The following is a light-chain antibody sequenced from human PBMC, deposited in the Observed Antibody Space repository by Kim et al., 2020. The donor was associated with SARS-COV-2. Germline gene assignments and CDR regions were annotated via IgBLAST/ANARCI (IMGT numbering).Light chain of an antibody. Sequence: SLSPGARPSLSCTATHSVSPSFAWYHPNPAQPPRLLIYPASHRATFIPARFSGSVSGPDFTLTISRLEPEDFAVYSCQQLTNWPRTFGRGTKLEI. CDR2: PAS. CDR1: HSVSPS. J-gene: IGKJ2*02. V-gene: IGKV3-11*01. CDR3: QQLTNWPRT.